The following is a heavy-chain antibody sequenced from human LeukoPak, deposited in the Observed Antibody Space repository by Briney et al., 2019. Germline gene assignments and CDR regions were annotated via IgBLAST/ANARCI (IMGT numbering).Heavy chain of an antibody. D-gene: IGHD3-22*01. CDR3: ARRDSSGYYVY. V-gene: IGHV4-59*08. CDR1: GGSISSYY. CDR2: IYYSGST. Sequence: SETLSLTCTVSGGSISSYYWSWFRQPPGKGLEWIGYIYYSGSTNYNPPLKSRVTISGDTSKNQFSLRLSSVTAADTAVYYCARRDSSGYYVYWGQGTLVTVSS. J-gene: IGHJ4*02.